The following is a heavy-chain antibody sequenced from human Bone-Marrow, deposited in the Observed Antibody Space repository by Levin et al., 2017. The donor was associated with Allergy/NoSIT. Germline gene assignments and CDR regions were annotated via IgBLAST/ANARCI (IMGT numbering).Heavy chain of an antibody. J-gene: IGHJ5*02. V-gene: IGHV4-4*02. Sequence: SETLSLTCAVSGGSISSSNWWSWVRQPPGKGLEWIGEIYHSGSTNYNPSLKSRVTISVDKSKNQFSLKLSSVTAADTAVYYCARVNSGGSCYVPWFDPWGQGTLVTVSS. CDR3: ARVNSGGSCYVPWFDP. CDR1: GGSISSSNW. CDR2: IYHSGST. D-gene: IGHD2-15*01.